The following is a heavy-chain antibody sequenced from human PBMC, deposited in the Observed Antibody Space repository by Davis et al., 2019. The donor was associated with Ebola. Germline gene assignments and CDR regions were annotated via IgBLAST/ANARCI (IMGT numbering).Heavy chain of an antibody. CDR3: AREKRVGATAFDI. D-gene: IGHD1-26*01. V-gene: IGHV4-34*01. CDR1: GGSFSGYY. CDR2: INHSGST. J-gene: IGHJ3*02. Sequence: PGGSLRLSCAVYGGSFSGYYWSWIRQPPGKGLEWIGEINHSGSTNYNPSLKSRVTISVDTSKNQFSLKLSSVTAADTAVYYCAREKRVGATAFDIWGQGTMVTVSS.